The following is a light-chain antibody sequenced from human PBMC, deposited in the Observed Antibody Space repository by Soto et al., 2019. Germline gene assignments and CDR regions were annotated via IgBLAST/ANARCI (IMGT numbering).Light chain of an antibody. J-gene: IGKJ1*01. CDR2: GAS. CDR1: QGIANY. Sequence: IHITQSPSSLSASVGDRVTITCGASQGIANYLNWYQQKLGKAPKLLIYGASSLQSVVPSKFGGSGSGTDFTLTISSLQPEDFATYYCQQSFNNPRTFGQGTKVDIK. V-gene: IGKV1-39*01. CDR3: QQSFNNPRT.